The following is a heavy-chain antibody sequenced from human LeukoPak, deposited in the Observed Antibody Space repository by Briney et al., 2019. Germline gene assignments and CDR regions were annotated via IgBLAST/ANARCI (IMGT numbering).Heavy chain of an antibody. V-gene: IGHV1-58*02. CDR2: IVVGSGNT. Sequence: GASVKVSCKASGFTFTSSAMQWVRQARGQRLEWIGWIVVGSGNTNYAQKFQERVTITRDMSTSTAYMELSSLRSEDTAVYYCAANPYCGGDCYSGLAGYWGQGTLVTVSS. CDR1: GFTFTSSA. J-gene: IGHJ4*02. D-gene: IGHD2-21*02. CDR3: AANPYCGGDCYSGLAGY.